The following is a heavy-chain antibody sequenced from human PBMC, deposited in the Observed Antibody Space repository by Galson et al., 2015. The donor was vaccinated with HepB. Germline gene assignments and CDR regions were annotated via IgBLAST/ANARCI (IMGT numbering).Heavy chain of an antibody. D-gene: IGHD3-10*01. CDR1: GDSVSSNSAA. Sequence: CAISGDSVSSNSAAWNWIRQSPSRGLEWLGRTYYRSKWYHDYAVSVKSRITINPDTSKNQFSLQLNSVTPEDTAVYYCAREGVFLWFGEPVGVNWFDPWGQGTLVTVSS. J-gene: IGHJ5*02. CDR2: TYYRSKWYH. V-gene: IGHV6-1*01. CDR3: AREGVFLWFGEPVGVNWFDP.